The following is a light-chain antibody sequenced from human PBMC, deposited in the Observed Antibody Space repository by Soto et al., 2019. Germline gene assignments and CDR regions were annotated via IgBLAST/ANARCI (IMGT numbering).Light chain of an antibody. CDR1: QSVSSSY. CDR3: QQFGSSFYT. Sequence: EIVLTQSPCSLSLSPGERATLSCRASQSVSSSYLAWYQQKPGQAPRLLIYGASRRATGIPDRFSGSGSGTDFTLTISRLEPEDFAVYYCQQFGSSFYTFGQGTKVEI. CDR2: GAS. J-gene: IGKJ2*01. V-gene: IGKV3-20*01.